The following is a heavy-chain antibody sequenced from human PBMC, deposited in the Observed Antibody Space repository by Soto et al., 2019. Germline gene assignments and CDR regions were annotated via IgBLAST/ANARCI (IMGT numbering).Heavy chain of an antibody. V-gene: IGHV3-15*01. D-gene: IGHD3-10*01. Sequence: GGSLRLSCAASGFTFSDAWMSWVRQARGKGLEWVGRIKSKSDGGTTDYTAPVKGRFTISRDGSENTLYLQMQSLKTEDTDVYYCATTYGSGPWGQGTLVTVSS. J-gene: IGHJ5*02. CDR3: ATTYGSGP. CDR2: IKSKSDGGTT. CDR1: GFTFSDAW.